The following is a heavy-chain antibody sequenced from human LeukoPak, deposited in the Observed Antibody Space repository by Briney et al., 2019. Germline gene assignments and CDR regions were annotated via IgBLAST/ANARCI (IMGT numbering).Heavy chain of an antibody. D-gene: IGHD2-15*01. CDR1: GGSISSYY. CDR2: IYTSGST. V-gene: IGHV4-4*07. CDR3: ARARGVKKWSQGAYFDY. J-gene: IGHJ4*02. Sequence: SETLSLTCTVSGGSISSYYWSWIRQPAGKGLEWIGRIYTSGSTNYNPSLKSRVTMSVDTSKNQFSLKLSSVTAADTAVYYCARARGVKKWSQGAYFDYWGQGTLVTVSS.